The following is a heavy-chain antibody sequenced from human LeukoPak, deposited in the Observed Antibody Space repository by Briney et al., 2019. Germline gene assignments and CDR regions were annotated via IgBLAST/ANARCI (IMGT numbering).Heavy chain of an antibody. D-gene: IGHD5-24*01. V-gene: IGHV4-59*01. CDR3: PRVESDDYNQSWFDP. Sequence: SETLSLTCTVSGGSISSYYWRWIRQPPGKGLECIGYIYYSGSTNYNPSLKSRVTISVDTSKNQFSLTLTSVTAADTAVYYCPRVESDDYNQSWFDPWGQGTLVTVSS. CDR1: GGSISSYY. CDR2: IYYSGST. J-gene: IGHJ5*02.